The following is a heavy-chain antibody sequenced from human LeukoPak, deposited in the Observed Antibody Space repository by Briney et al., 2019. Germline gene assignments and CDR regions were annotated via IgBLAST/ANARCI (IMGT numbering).Heavy chain of an antibody. CDR3: ARGAPQYSGSYHIDY. CDR2: IYTSGST. Sequence: SETLSLTCTVSGGSISSYYWSWIRQPAGKGLEWIGRIYTSGSTNYNPSLKSRVTMSVDTSKNQFSLKLSSVTAADTAVYYCARGAPQYSGSYHIDYWGQGTLVTVSS. CDR1: GGSISSYY. J-gene: IGHJ4*02. D-gene: IGHD1-26*01. V-gene: IGHV4-4*07.